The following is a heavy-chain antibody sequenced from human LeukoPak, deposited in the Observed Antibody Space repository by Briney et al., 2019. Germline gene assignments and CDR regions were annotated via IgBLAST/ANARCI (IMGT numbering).Heavy chain of an antibody. CDR2: IKSKTDGGTP. Sequence: GGSLRLSCAGSGFTFSSYWMTWVRQAPGKGLEWVGRIKSKTDGGTPDFPAPVKGRFSISRDDSKNTLYLQMNSLKTEDTAVYFCTRGGYYADFDYWGQGALVTVSS. CDR1: GFTFSSYW. D-gene: IGHD1-26*01. V-gene: IGHV3-15*01. CDR3: TRGGYYADFDY. J-gene: IGHJ4*02.